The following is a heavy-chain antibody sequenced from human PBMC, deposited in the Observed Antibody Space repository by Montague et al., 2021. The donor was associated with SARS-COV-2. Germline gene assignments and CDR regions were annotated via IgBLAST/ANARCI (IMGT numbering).Heavy chain of an antibody. V-gene: IGHV3-7*03. CDR2: IKQDGSER. Sequence: SLRLSCAASGFTFSSYWMSWVRQAPGKGLEWVANIKQDGSERYYVDSVKGRLTISRDNAKNSLYLQTNSLRAEDTAVYYCARDRRFLEWLPTLGCFDPWGQGTLVTVSS. D-gene: IGHD3-3*01. J-gene: IGHJ5*02. CDR3: ARDRRFLEWLPTLGCFDP. CDR1: GFTFSSYW.